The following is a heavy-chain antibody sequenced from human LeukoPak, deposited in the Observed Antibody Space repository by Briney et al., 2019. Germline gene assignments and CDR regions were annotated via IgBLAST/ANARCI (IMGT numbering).Heavy chain of an antibody. CDR1: GYTFTGYY. V-gene: IGHV1-2*02. CDR2: INPNSGGT. J-gene: IGHJ6*03. Sequence: GASVKVSCKASGYTFTGYYMHWVRQAPGQGLEWMGWINPNSGGTNYAQKFQGRVTMTRDTSISTAYMELSRLRSDDTAVYYCARYMIVPAAIRYDYYYMDVWGKGTTVTVSS. CDR3: ARYMIVPAAIRYDYYYMDV. D-gene: IGHD2-2*01.